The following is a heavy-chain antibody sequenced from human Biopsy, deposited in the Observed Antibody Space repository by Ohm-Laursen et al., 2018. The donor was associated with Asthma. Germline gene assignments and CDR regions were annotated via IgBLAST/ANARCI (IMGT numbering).Heavy chain of an antibody. J-gene: IGHJ4*02. CDR2: ISYTGNT. V-gene: IGHV4-39*01. Sequence: SDTLSLTCSVSGGSISGYSWGWIRQPPGKGLEWIGSISYTGNTDIPSLRSRVTLSVDTSKNNFSLKLTSVTAADTAVFYCARHWNWGSFFDYWGQGMLVTVSS. CDR1: GGSISGYS. CDR3: ARHWNWGSFFDY. D-gene: IGHD7-27*01.